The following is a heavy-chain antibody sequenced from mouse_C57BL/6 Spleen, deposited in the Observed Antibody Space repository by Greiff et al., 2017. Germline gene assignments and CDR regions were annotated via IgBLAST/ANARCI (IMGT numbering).Heavy chain of an antibody. CDR3: ARPLVITTVGYFDV. CDR1: GFTFSSYT. Sequence: EVMLVESGGGLVKPGGSLKLSCAASGFTFSSYTMSWVRQTPEKRLEWVATISGGGGNTYYPDSVKGRFTISRDNAKNTLYLQMSSLRSEDTALYYCARPLVITTVGYFDVWGTGTTVTVSS. CDR2: ISGGGGNT. V-gene: IGHV5-9*01. J-gene: IGHJ1*03. D-gene: IGHD1-1*01.